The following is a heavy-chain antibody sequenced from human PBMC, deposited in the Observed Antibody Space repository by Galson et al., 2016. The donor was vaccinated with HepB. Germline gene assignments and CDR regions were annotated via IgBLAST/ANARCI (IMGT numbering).Heavy chain of an antibody. V-gene: IGHV4-39*01. D-gene: IGHD3-10*01. CDR3: ARHTVLGGSPLSPFGS. CDR2: IHHSGIT. CDR1: GEDIGSSIYY. J-gene: IGHJ5*02. Sequence: SETLSLTCNVSGEDIGSSIYYWAWIRQSPGKGLEWIGSIHHSGITHYKAALESRVTILVDTSKNQFHLQMSSVTAADTAFFYCARHTVLGGSPLSPFGSWGPGTPVIVSS.